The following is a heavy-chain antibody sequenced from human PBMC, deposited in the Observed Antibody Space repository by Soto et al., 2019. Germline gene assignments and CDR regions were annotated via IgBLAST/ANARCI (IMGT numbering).Heavy chain of an antibody. Sequence: GGSLRLSCAASGFTFSGYCMHWVRQAPSKGLEWVAVISYDGSNKYYADSVKGRFTISRDNSKNTLYLQMNSLRAEDTAVYYWAKESTIFGVVGGVENGRDVWGQGTTVTVSS. CDR1: GFTFSGYC. CDR2: ISYDGSNK. J-gene: IGHJ6*02. D-gene: IGHD3-3*01. CDR3: AKESTIFGVVGGVENGRDV. V-gene: IGHV3-30*18.